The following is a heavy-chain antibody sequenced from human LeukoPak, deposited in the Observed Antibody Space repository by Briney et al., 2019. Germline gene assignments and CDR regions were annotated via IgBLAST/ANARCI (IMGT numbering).Heavy chain of an antibody. CDR1: GFTFSSYG. J-gene: IGHJ4*02. V-gene: IGHV3-30*02. Sequence: GGSLRLSCAASGFTFSSYGMSWVRQAPGKGLEWVAFIRYDGSNKYYADSVKGRFTISRDNSKNTLYLQMNSLRAEDTAVYYCAKEVVGALEYWGQGTLVTVSS. D-gene: IGHD1-26*01. CDR2: IRYDGSNK. CDR3: AKEVVGALEY.